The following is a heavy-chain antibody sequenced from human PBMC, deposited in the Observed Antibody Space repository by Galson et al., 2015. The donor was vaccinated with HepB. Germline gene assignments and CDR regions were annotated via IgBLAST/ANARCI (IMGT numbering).Heavy chain of an antibody. V-gene: IGHV1-69*13. CDR1: GGTFSSYA. Sequence: SVKVSCKASGGTFSSYAISWVRQAPGQGLEWMGGIIPIFGTANYAQKFQGRVTITADESTSTAYMELSSLRSEGTAVYCCARESEGGNNWFDPWGQGTLVTVSS. J-gene: IGHJ5*02. D-gene: IGHD1-26*01. CDR2: IIPIFGTA. CDR3: ARESEGGNNWFDP.